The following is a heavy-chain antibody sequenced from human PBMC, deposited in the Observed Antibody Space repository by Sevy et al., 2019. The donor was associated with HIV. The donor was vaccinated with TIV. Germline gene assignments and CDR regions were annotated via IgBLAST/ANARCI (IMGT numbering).Heavy chain of an antibody. CDR1: GFTFSSYA. V-gene: IGHV3-30-3*01. J-gene: IGHJ4*02. CDR3: ARDISGYSYGYNLGY. CDR2: ISYDGSNK. D-gene: IGHD5-18*01. Sequence: GGSLRLSCAASGFTFSSYAMHWVRQAPGKGLEWVAVISYDGSNKYYADSVKGRFTISRYNSKNTLYLQMNSLRAEDTAVYYCARDISGYSYGYNLGYWGQGTLVTVSS.